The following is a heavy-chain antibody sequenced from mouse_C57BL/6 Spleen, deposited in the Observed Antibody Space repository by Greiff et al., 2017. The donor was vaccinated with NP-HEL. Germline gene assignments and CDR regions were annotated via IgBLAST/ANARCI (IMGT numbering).Heavy chain of an antibody. CDR1: GFTFSDYY. CDR3: ARQRGAFLAMDY. Sequence: EVKLMESGGGLVQPGGSLKLSCAASGFTFSDYYMYWVRQTPEKRLEWVAYISNGGGSTYYPDTVKGRFTISRDNATNTLYLQMSSLKSEDTAMYYCARQRGAFLAMDYWGQGTSVTVSS. J-gene: IGHJ4*01. V-gene: IGHV5-12*01. CDR2: ISNGGGST.